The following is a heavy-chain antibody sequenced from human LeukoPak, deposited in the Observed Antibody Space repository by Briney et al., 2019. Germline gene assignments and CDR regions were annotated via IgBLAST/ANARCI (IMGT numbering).Heavy chain of an antibody. J-gene: IGHJ6*02. CDR3: AREAPLTDSQAAAGTYNYYYYYGMDV. Sequence: GSLRLSCAASGFTFSSYAMHWVRQAPGKGLEWVAVISYDGSNKYYADSVKGRFTISRDNSKNTLYLQMNSLRAEDTAVYYCAREAPLTDSQAAAGTYNYYYYYGMDVWGQGTTVTVSS. CDR1: GFTFSSYA. CDR2: ISYDGSNK. D-gene: IGHD6-13*01. V-gene: IGHV3-30-3*01.